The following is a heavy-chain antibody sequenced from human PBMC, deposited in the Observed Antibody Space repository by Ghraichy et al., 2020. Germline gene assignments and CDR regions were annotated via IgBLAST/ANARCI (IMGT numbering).Heavy chain of an antibody. V-gene: IGHV3-72*01. Sequence: GGSLRLSCVASGFIFSDHHIDWVRQAPGKGLEWVGRSRYKADSYSAEYAASVKGRFSISRDDSKKSVYLQMNSLKIEDTAVYFCATGMYRNTCHWGQGTLVTVSS. J-gene: IGHJ4*02. D-gene: IGHD3-10*01. CDR3: ATGMYRNTCH. CDR2: SRYKADSYSA. CDR1: GFIFSDHH.